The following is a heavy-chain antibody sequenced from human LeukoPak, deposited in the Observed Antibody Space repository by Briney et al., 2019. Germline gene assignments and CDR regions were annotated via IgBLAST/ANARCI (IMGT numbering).Heavy chain of an antibody. J-gene: IGHJ3*02. Sequence: ASVKVSCKASGYTFTSYGISWVRQAPGQGLEWMGWISGYNGNTNYAQNLQGRVTMTTDTSTSTVYMELRSLRSEDTAVYYCASNLYYYDSRGGAFDIWGQGTMVTVSS. D-gene: IGHD3-22*01. CDR3: ASNLYYYDSRGGAFDI. V-gene: IGHV1-18*01. CDR1: GYTFTSYG. CDR2: ISGYNGNT.